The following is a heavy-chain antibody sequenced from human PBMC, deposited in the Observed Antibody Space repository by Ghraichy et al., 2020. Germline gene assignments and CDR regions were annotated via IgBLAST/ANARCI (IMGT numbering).Heavy chain of an antibody. CDR2: INHQSGDT. Sequence: ASVKVSCKAFGYTFTAYYMHWVRQAPGQGLEWMGWINHQSGDTEYIERFQGRVTMTRDTSINTAYMEMTALTFDDTAVYYCARAETEAEDLDHWGQGTLVTVSS. CDR1: GYTFTAYY. V-gene: IGHV1-2*02. CDR3: ARAETEAEDLDH. J-gene: IGHJ4*02.